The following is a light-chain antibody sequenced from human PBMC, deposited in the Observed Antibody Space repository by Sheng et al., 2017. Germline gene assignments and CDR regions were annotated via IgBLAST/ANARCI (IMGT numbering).Light chain of an antibody. CDR3: ASWDDSLNGWV. V-gene: IGLV1-44*01. Sequence: QLVLTQPPSASGTPGQRVTISCSGSTSNIGSHTVHWYQQLPGTAPKLLIYSDNQRPSGVPDRFSGSKSGTSASLAISGLQSEDEADYYCASWDDSLNGWVFGGGTKLTVL. CDR1: TSNIGSHT. CDR2: SDN. J-gene: IGLJ3*02.